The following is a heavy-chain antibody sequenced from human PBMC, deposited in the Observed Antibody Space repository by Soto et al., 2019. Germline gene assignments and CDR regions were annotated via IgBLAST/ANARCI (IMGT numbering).Heavy chain of an antibody. CDR3: ARKYYDFWSGYYPYFDY. V-gene: IGHV4-34*01. CDR2: INHSGST. CDR1: GGSFSGYY. J-gene: IGHJ4*02. Sequence: PSETLSLTCAVYGGSFSGYYWSWIRQPPGKGLEWIGEINHSGSTNYNPSLKSRVTISVDTSKNQFSLKLSSVTAADTAVYYCARKYYDFWSGYYPYFDYWGQGTLVTAPQ. D-gene: IGHD3-3*01.